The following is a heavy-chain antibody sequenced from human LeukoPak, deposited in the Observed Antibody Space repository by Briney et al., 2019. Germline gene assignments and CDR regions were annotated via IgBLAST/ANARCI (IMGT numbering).Heavy chain of an antibody. D-gene: IGHD5-18*01. CDR1: GFTFSSYV. CDR3: AKGIYTAMVTGAFDI. Sequence: PGGSLRLSCAASGFTFSSYVMSWVRQAPGKGLEWVSTISGSGGSTYYADSVKGRFTISRDNSKNTLFLQVNSLRAEDTAVYYCAKGIYTAMVTGAFDIWGQGTMVTVSS. J-gene: IGHJ3*02. V-gene: IGHV3-23*01. CDR2: ISGSGGST.